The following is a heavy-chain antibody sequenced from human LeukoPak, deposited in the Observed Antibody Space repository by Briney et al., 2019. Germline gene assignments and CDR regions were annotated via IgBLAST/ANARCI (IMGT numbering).Heavy chain of an antibody. CDR3: ARDIYSSGLGHFDY. D-gene: IGHD6-19*01. CDR2: IYYSGST. Sequence: SETLSLTCTVSGGSISSSSYYWGWIRQPPGKGLEWIGSIYYSGSTYYNPSLKSRVTISVDTSKNQFSLKLSSVTTADTAVYYCARDIYSSGLGHFDYWGQGTLVTVSS. V-gene: IGHV4-39*07. CDR1: GGSISSSSYY. J-gene: IGHJ4*02.